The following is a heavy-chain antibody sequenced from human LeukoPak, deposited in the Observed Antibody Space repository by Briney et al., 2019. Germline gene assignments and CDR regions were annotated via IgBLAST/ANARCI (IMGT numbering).Heavy chain of an antibody. CDR2: ISYDGSNK. V-gene: IGHV3-30*18. J-gene: IGHJ4*02. Sequence: GRSLRLSCAASGFTFSSYGMHWVRQAPGKGLEWVAVISYDGSNKYYADSVKGRFTISRDNSKNTLYLQMNSLRAEDTAVYYCAKASYYGSGSYHFDYWGQGTLVTVSS. CDR3: AKASYYGSGSYHFDY. D-gene: IGHD3-10*01. CDR1: GFTFSSYG.